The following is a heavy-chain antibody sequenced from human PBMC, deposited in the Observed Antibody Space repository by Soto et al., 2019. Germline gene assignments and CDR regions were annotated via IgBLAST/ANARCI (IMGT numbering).Heavy chain of an antibody. Sequence: SETLSLTRTVSGGSVSSGSYYWSWIRQPPGKGLEWIGYIYYSGSTNYNPSLKSRVTISVDTSKNQFSLKLSSVTAADTAVYYCASSTYQLLSVFGMDVWDQGTTITVSS. CDR1: GGSVSSGSYY. J-gene: IGHJ6*02. D-gene: IGHD2-2*01. CDR3: ASSTYQLLSVFGMDV. V-gene: IGHV4-61*01. CDR2: IYYSGST.